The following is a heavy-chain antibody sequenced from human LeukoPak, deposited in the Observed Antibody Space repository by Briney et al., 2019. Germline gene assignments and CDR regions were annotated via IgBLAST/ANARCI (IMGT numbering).Heavy chain of an antibody. CDR3: ARSLGYCSGGSCPFDY. CDR1: GYTFTSYG. Sequence: GASVKVSCKASGYTFTSYGISWVRQAPGQGREWMGWISAYNGNTNYAQKLQGRVTMTTDTSTSTAYMELRSLRSDDTAVYYCARSLGYCSGGSCPFDYWGQGTLVTVSS. CDR2: ISAYNGNT. J-gene: IGHJ4*02. D-gene: IGHD2-15*01. V-gene: IGHV1-18*01.